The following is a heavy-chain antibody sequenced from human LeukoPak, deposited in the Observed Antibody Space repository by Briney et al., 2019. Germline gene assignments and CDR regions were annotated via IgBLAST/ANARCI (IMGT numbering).Heavy chain of an antibody. CDR1: GFTFNTYW. CDR3: SYFDY. J-gene: IGHJ4*02. V-gene: IGHV3-9*01. D-gene: IGHD2-21*01. CDR2: ISWNSGSI. Sequence: PGGSLRLSCAASGFTFNTYWMHWVRQAPGQGLEWVSGISWNSGSIGYADSVKGRFTISRDNAKNSLYLQMNSLRAEDTAFYYDSYFDYWGQGTLVTVSS.